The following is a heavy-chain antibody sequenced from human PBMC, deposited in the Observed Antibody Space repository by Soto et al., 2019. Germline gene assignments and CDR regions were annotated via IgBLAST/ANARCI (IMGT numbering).Heavy chain of an antibody. CDR3: ARDRCYYDSSGYYFYGMDV. V-gene: IGHV4-59*01. J-gene: IGHJ6*02. Sequence: SETLSLTCTASGVSISSYYWSWIRQPPGKGLEWIGYIYYSGSNNYNPAPKSRVIISVDTSKSQFSLKLSSVTAEDTAVYYCARDRCYYDSSGYYFYGMDVWGQGTTVTVSS. D-gene: IGHD3-22*01. CDR2: IYYSGSN. CDR1: GVSISSYY.